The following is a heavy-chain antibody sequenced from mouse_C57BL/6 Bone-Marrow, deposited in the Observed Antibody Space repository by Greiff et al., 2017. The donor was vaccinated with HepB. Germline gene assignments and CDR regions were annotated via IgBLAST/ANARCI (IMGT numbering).Heavy chain of an antibody. CDR3: ARWGTTVVAPYAMDY. CDR2: IYPGDGDT. Sequence: VQRVESGPELVKPGASVKISCKASGYAFSSSWMNWVKQRPGKGLEWIGRIYPGDGDTNYNGKFKGKATLTADKSSSTAYMQLSSLTSEDSAVYFCARWGTTVVAPYAMDYWGQGTSVTVSS. V-gene: IGHV1-82*01. CDR1: GYAFSSSW. D-gene: IGHD1-1*01. J-gene: IGHJ4*01.